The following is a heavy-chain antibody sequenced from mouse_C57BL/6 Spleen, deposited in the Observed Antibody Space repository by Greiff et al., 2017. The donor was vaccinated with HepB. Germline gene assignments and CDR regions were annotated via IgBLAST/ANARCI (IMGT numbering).Heavy chain of an antibody. D-gene: IGHD1-1*01. J-gene: IGHJ2*01. CDR1: GFTFSDYG. CDR3: ARQEDYYGSSYDFDY. CDR2: ISSGSSTI. Sequence: DVHLVESGGGLVKPGGSLKLSCAASGFTFSDYGMHWVRQAPEKGLEWVAYISSGSSTIYYADTVKGRFTISRDNAKNTLFLQMTSLRSEDTAMYYWARQEDYYGSSYDFDYWGQGTTLTVSS. V-gene: IGHV5-17*01.